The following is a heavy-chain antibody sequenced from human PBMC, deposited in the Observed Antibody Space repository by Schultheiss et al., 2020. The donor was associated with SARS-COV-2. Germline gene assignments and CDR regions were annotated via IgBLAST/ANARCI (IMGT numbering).Heavy chain of an antibody. Sequence: ASVKVSCKASGGTFSSYAISWVRQAPGQGLEWMGWISAYNGNTNYAQKLHGRVTMTTDTSTSTAYMELSSLRSEDTAVYYCARTYYFDYWGQGTLVTVSS. CDR2: ISAYNGNT. J-gene: IGHJ4*02. CDR1: GGTFSSYA. CDR3: ARTYYFDY. V-gene: IGHV1-18*01.